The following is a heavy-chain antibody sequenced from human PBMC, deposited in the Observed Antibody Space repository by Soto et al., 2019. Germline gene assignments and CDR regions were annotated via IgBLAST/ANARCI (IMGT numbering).Heavy chain of an antibody. CDR3: ARVDTDHYYYGMDV. CDR2: IYPGDSDT. J-gene: IGHJ6*02. CDR1: GYRCASYL. D-gene: IGHD5-18*01. V-gene: IGHV5-51*01. Sequence: GESRKHSCRGAGYRCASYLIVLVRPLPGKGLEWMGIIYPGDSDTRYSPSFQGQVTISADKSLSTAYLQWSSQKASDTAMYYCARVDTDHYYYGMDVWGQGTTGTVS.